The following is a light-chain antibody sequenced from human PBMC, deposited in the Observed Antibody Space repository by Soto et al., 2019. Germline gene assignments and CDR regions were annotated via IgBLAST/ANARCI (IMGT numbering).Light chain of an antibody. J-gene: IGLJ1*01. CDR2: DVS. Sequence: QSALTQPRSVSGSPGQTVTIYCTGSNRDVAVYNYVSWYQQHPGKAPKLMMYDVSTRPSGVPDRFSGSKSANTASLTISGLQAEDESEYYCFSYAGNYNVVFGTGTKVTVL. V-gene: IGLV2-11*01. CDR3: FSYAGNYNVV. CDR1: NRDVAVYNY.